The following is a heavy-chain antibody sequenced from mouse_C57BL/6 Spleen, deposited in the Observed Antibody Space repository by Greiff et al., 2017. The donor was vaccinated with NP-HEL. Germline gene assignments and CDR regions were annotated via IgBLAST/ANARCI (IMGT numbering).Heavy chain of an antibody. V-gene: IGHV1-80*01. CDR2: IYPGDGDT. CDR3: ARGNSNYEYYYAMDY. J-gene: IGHJ4*01. Sequence: QVQLQQSGAELVKPGASVKISCKASGYAFSSYWMNWVKQRPGKGLEWIGQIYPGDGDTNYNGKFKGKATLTADTSSSTAYMQLSSLTSEDSAVYFCARGNSNYEYYYAMDYWGQGTSVTVSS. CDR1: GYAFSSYW. D-gene: IGHD2-5*01.